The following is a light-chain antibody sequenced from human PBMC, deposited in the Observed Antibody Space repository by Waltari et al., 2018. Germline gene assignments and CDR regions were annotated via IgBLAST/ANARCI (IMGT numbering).Light chain of an antibody. V-gene: IGLV2-14*03. CDR2: DVS. CDR3: NSYNTKGTLVV. CDR1: ASDIGNHNF. J-gene: IGLJ3*02. Sequence: QSALTQPASVSASPGQSITISCTGTASDIGNHNFVSWYRQHPGKAPQLVIYDVSRRPSDISPRFSGSKSGTTASLTIFGLQPEDEADYYCNSYNTKGTLVVFGGGTKLTVL.